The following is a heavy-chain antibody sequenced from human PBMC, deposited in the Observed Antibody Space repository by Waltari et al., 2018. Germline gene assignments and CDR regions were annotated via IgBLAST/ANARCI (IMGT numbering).Heavy chain of an antibody. Sequence: QVQLQQWGAGLLKPSETLSLTCAVYGGSFSGCYWSWTRQPPGKGLEWIGEINHSGSTNYNPSLKSRVTISVDTSKNQFSLKLSSVTAADTAVYYCARGHLYNWNYKLAFDYWGQGTLVTVSS. J-gene: IGHJ4*02. CDR2: INHSGST. CDR1: GGSFSGCY. D-gene: IGHD1-7*01. V-gene: IGHV4-34*01. CDR3: ARGHLYNWNYKLAFDY.